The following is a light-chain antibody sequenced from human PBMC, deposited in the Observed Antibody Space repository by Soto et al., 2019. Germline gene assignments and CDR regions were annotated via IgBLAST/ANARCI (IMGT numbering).Light chain of an antibody. CDR2: GAS. V-gene: IGKV3-20*01. CDR1: QSVNSNY. Sequence: EIVLTQSPGTLSLSPGERATLSCRASQSVNSNYLAWYQQRPGQAPRLLIYGASSRATGIPDRFSGSGSGTDFTLTISRLEPEDFATYYCQQANSFPLTFGGGTKVEIK. CDR3: QQANSFPLT. J-gene: IGKJ4*01.